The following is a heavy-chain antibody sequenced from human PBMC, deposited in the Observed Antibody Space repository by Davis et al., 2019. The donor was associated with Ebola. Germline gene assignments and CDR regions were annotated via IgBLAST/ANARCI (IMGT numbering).Heavy chain of an antibody. CDR3: ARDRWIAVAGTRYYGMDV. CDR1: GFTFSSYA. CDR2: ISYDGSNK. J-gene: IGHJ6*04. D-gene: IGHD6-19*01. V-gene: IGHV3-30-3*01. Sequence: GESLKISCAASGFTFSSYAMHWVRQAPGKGLEWVAVISYDGSNKYYADSVKGRFTISRDNSKNTLYLQMNSLRAEDTAVYYCARDRWIAVAGTRYYGMDVWGKGTTVTVSS.